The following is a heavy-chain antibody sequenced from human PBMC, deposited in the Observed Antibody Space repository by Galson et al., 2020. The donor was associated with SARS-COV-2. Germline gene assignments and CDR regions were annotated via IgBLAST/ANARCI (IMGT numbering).Heavy chain of an antibody. J-gene: IGHJ4*02. Sequence: GGSLRLSCAASGFTVRNNYMTWVRQPPGKGLEWVSTIYSGRNTKYADSVKGRFTISRDTSMNTLFLQMNSMRADDTAVYYCAGDYGVGVNWPYWGQGPLVTVS. D-gene: IGHD3-10*01. V-gene: IGHV3-53*01. CDR2: IYSGRNT. CDR3: AGDYGVGVNWPY. CDR1: GFTVRNNY.